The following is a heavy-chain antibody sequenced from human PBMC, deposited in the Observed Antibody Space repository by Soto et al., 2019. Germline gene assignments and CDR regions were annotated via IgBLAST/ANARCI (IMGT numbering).Heavy chain of an antibody. J-gene: IGHJ5*02. CDR3: ARVPSP. CDR1: GGSISCGGYA. CDR2: IYHSGST. Sequence: HLQLQESGSGLVKPSQTLALTCAVSGGSISCGGYAWSWIRQPPGKGLEWIGYIYHSGSTYYIPSLKGRVTISVDRSKDQFSLKLSSVTSAYTAVYYCARVPSPWGQGTLVTVSS. V-gene: IGHV4-30-2*01.